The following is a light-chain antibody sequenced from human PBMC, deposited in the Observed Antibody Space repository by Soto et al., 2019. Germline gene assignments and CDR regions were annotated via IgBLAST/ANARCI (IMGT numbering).Light chain of an antibody. CDR3: QQFVG. J-gene: IGKJ3*01. Sequence: ENVLTQSPGTLSLFPGERVTLSCRTSQSVSSSYLAWYQQKPGQAPRLLIYGASSRATGIPDRFSGSGSGTDFTLTISRLEPEDSAVYYCQQFVGFGPGTKVHI. CDR1: QSVSSSY. V-gene: IGKV3-20*01. CDR2: GAS.